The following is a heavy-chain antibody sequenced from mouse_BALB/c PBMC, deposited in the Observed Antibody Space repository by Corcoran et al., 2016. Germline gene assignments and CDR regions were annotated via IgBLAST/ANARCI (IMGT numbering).Heavy chain of an antibody. Sequence: EVQLQQSGPELVKPGASVKISCKASGYTFTDYNMHWVKQSHGKSLEWIGYIYPYNGGTGYNQKFKSKATLTVDNSSSTVYMELRSLTSEDSAVYYCARNPYYGSSYWYFDVWGAGTTVTVSS. CDR1: GYTFTDYN. J-gene: IGHJ1*01. CDR3: ARNPYYGSSYWYFDV. D-gene: IGHD1-1*01. V-gene: IGHV1S29*02. CDR2: IYPYNGGT.